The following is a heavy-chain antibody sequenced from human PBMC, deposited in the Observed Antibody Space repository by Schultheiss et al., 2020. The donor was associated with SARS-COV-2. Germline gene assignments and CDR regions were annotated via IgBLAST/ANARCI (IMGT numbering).Heavy chain of an antibody. D-gene: IGHD3-10*01. CDR3: ARSYGSGSYLTPNFDY. V-gene: IGHV4-59*01. Sequence: SETLSLTCAVYGGSFSGYYWNWVRQSPGKGLEWIGYVYFSGSTNYNPSLKSRVTMSVDTSKNQFSLKLSSVTAADTAVYYCARSYGSGSYLTPNFDYWGQGTLVTVSS. CDR2: VYFSGST. CDR1: GGSFSGYY. J-gene: IGHJ4*02.